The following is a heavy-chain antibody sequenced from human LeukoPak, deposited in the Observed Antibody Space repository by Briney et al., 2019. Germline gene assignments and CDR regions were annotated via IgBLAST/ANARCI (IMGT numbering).Heavy chain of an antibody. J-gene: IGHJ4*02. CDR3: ARFPLGQCLGFDY. CDR2: INPNSGGT. CDR1: SYTFIGHY. D-gene: IGHD6-19*01. Sequence: ASVKVSCKASSYTFIGHYMHWVRQAPGQGFEWMGWINPNSGGTNYAQKFQGRVTMTRDTSISTAYMELSRLRSDDTAVYYCARFPLGQCLGFDYWGQGTLVTVSS. V-gene: IGHV1-2*02.